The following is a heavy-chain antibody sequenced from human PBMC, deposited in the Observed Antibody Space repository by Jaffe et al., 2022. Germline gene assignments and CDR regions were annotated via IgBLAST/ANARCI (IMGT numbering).Heavy chain of an antibody. Sequence: EVQLVESGGGLVQPGGSLRLSCAASGFTFSSYWMSWVRQAPGKGLEWVANIKQDGSEKYYVDSVKGRFTISRDNAKNSLYLQMNSLRAEDTAVYYCARDGTTYYDFWSGYYDAFDIWGQGTMVTVSS. D-gene: IGHD3-3*01. CDR1: GFTFSSYW. CDR2: IKQDGSEK. J-gene: IGHJ3*02. CDR3: ARDGTTYYDFWSGYYDAFDI. V-gene: IGHV3-7*01.